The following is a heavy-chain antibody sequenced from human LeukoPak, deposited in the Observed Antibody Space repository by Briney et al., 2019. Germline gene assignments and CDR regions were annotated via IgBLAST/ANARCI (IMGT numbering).Heavy chain of an antibody. J-gene: IGHJ4*02. V-gene: IGHV3-30*02. CDR2: IQWDGYNK. CDR3: ARREAVGAMSDFDD. Sequence: PGGSLRLSCAASGFSITGYVIHWARQAPGKGLEWVATIQWDGYNKYYVDSVKGRFTVSRDTSKNTVYLQMDSLRSEDTAVYYCARREAVGAMSDFDDWGQGTLVTVSS. CDR1: GFSITGYV. D-gene: IGHD1-26*01.